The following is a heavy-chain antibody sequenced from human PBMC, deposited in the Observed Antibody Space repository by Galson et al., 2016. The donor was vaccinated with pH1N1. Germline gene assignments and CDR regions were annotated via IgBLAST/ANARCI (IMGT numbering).Heavy chain of an antibody. CDR3: VRAVGRAEAH. V-gene: IGHV3-7*01. D-gene: IGHD1-26*01. CDR2: MNQDGNKK. CDR1: GFTLSSYW. Sequence: SLRLSCAASGFTLSSYWMSWVRQAPGKGLERVANMNQDGNKKYYVDSVKGRFIISSDYSKNSLYLQMNSLRAEDTAMYYCVRAVGRAEAHWGQGTLVNVSS. J-gene: IGHJ4*02.